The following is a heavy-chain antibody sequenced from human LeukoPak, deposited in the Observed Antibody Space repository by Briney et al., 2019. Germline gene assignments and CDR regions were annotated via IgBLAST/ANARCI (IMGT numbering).Heavy chain of an antibody. CDR2: INHRGDT. Sequence: SETLSLTCAVYGGSFSAYYWSWIRQSPGKGLEWIAEINHRGDTNYNPSVKSRVSILVDTSKNQFSLKVTSLTAADTAVYYCARGPTISETGYFDYWGQGTLVTVSS. CDR1: GGSFSAYY. J-gene: IGHJ4*03. CDR3: ARGPTISETGYFDY. V-gene: IGHV4-34*01. D-gene: IGHD1-1*01.